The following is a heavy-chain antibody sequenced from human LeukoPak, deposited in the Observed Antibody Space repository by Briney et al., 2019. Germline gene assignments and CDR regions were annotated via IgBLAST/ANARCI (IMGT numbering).Heavy chain of an antibody. CDR3: AKKVLRGSGYYNY. J-gene: IGHJ4*02. Sequence: GESLKISCKGSGYSFTTYWIAWVRQAPGKGLEWVSAISGSGGSTYYADSVKGRFTISRDNSKNTLYLQMNSLRAEDTAVYYCAKKVLRGSGYYNYWGQGTLVTVSS. CDR2: ISGSGGST. V-gene: IGHV3-23*01. D-gene: IGHD3-3*01. CDR1: GYSFTTYW.